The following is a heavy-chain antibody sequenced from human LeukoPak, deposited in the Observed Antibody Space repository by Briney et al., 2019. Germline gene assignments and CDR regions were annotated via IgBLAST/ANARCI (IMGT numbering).Heavy chain of an antibody. CDR2: TNSDGSTT. CDR3: AKFNGVVVVAATHLDS. Sequence: PGGSLRLSCAASGFTFSSFWMHWVHQAPGKGLVWVSHTNSDGSTTDYADSVRGRFTISRDNSKNTVYLQMSSLRAEDTAVYYCAKFNGVVVVAATHLDSWGQGTLVTVSS. CDR1: GFTFSSFW. J-gene: IGHJ4*02. D-gene: IGHD2-15*01. V-gene: IGHV3-74*01.